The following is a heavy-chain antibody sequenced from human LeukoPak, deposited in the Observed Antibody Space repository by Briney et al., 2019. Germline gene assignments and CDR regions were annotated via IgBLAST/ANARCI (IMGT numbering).Heavy chain of an antibody. CDR3: ARGYPGIAVAGTLDY. D-gene: IGHD6-19*01. CDR1: GGSFSGYY. J-gene: IGHJ4*02. Sequence: SETLSLTCAVYGGSFSGYYWSWIRQPPGKGLEWIGEINHSGSTNYNPSLKSRVTISVDTSKNQFSLELSSVTAADTAVYYCARGYPGIAVAGTLDYWGQGTLVTVSS. CDR2: INHSGST. V-gene: IGHV4-34*01.